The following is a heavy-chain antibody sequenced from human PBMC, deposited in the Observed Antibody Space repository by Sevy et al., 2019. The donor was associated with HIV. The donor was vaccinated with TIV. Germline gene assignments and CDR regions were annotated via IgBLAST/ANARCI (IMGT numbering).Heavy chain of an antibody. V-gene: IGHV3-30*18. CDR2: ISYDGSNK. J-gene: IGHJ4*02. D-gene: IGHD6-13*01. Sequence: GGSLRLSCAASGFTFSSYGMHWVRQAPGKGLEWVAVISYDGSNKYYADSVKGRFTISRDNSKNTLYPQMNSLRAEDTAVYYCAKEKAAAGGGCFDYWGQGTLVTVSS. CDR3: AKEKAAAGGGCFDY. CDR1: GFTFSSYG.